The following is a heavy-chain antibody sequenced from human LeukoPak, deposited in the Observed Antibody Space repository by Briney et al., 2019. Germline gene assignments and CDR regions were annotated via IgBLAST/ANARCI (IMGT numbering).Heavy chain of an antibody. V-gene: IGHV3-66*02. Sequence: GGSLRLSCAASGFTVSSNYMSWVRQAPGKGLEWVSVIYSGGSTYHADAVKGRFTISRDISKNTLYLQMNSLRSEDTAVYYCARDLGYIYGYCYYGMDVWGQGTTVTVSS. CDR3: ARDLGYIYGYCYYGMDV. D-gene: IGHD5-18*01. CDR1: GFTVSSNY. CDR2: IYSGGST. J-gene: IGHJ6*02.